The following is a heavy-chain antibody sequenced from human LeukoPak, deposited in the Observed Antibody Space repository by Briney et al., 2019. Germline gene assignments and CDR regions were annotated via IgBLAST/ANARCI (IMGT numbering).Heavy chain of an antibody. CDR1: EFTFDDYV. Sequence: GGSLRLSCGVSEFTFDDYVIHWVRQGPGKGLEWVAAMSWTSGSIAYADSVKGRFNIFRDNAQSSLYLQMNSLRAEATAFYYCARSSGSYDGYYGVEVWGQGTTVIVSS. J-gene: IGHJ6*02. CDR3: ARSSGSYDGYYGVEV. V-gene: IGHV3-9*01. CDR2: MSWTSGSI. D-gene: IGHD6-19*01.